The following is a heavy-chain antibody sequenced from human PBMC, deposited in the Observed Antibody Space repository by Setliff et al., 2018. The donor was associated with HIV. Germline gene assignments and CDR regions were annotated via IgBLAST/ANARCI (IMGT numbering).Heavy chain of an antibody. CDR3: ARSNSGSGTGRGYYYHMDV. J-gene: IGHJ6*03. Sequence: NPSETLSLTCTISGGSLDSGNYYWSWIRQPAGKGLEWIGRASPSGSSNYSPSLKSRVSISIDTSKQFSLNVRSLTAADTAVYYCARSNSGSGTGRGYYYHMDVWGNGTTVTVSS. CDR2: ASPSGSS. D-gene: IGHD3-9*01. V-gene: IGHV4-61*02. CDR1: GGSLDSGNYY.